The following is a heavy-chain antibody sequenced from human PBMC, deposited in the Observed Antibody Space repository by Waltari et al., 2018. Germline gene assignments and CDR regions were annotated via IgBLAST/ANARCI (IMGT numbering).Heavy chain of an antibody. Sequence: QVQLVESGGGVVQPGGSLRLSCAASGFTFSLSGMHWVRQAPGKGLGCVAFMSYDGSNKYYADSVKGRFTISRDNSRNTLYLQMNRLRDEDTAVYYCMKDQARGWGQGTLVTVSS. CDR3: MKDQARG. V-gene: IGHV3-30*02. CDR1: GFTFSLSG. J-gene: IGHJ4*02. D-gene: IGHD5-12*01. CDR2: MSYDGSNK.